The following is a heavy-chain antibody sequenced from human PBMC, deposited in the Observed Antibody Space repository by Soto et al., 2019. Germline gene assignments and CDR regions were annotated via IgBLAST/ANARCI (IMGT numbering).Heavy chain of an antibody. Sequence: QVQLQESGPGLVKPSGTLSLTCTVSGASISGIGWWSWVRQPPGKGLERIGETDRTGNTTFNPALKRRVTISMDTSKNPFSLNLHSVTAADTAVYYCVRESYGMGDWGQGTTVTVSS. CDR1: GASISGIGW. CDR2: TDRTGNT. V-gene: IGHV4-4*02. J-gene: IGHJ6*02. CDR3: VRESYGMGD.